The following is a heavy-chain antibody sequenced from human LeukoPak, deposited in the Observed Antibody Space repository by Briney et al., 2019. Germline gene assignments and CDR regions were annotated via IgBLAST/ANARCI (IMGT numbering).Heavy chain of an antibody. CDR3: ARLEQYGYLHYYYYYYMDV. CDR1: GYTFTIYG. J-gene: IGHJ6*03. Sequence: ASVTVSFTASGYTFTIYGISWVRQAPGQGLEWMGWISAYNGNTNYAQKLQGRVTMTTDTSTSTAYMELRSLRSDDTAVYYCARLEQYGYLHYYYYYYMDVWGKGTTVTVSS. CDR2: ISAYNGNT. V-gene: IGHV1-18*01. D-gene: IGHD5-18*01.